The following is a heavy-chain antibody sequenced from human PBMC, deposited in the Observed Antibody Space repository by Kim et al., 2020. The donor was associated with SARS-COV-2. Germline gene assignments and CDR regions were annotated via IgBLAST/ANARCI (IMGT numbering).Heavy chain of an antibody. CDR2: ISAYNGNT. CDR1: GYTFTSYG. D-gene: IGHD6-6*01. Sequence: ASVKVSCKASGYTFTSYGISWVRQAPGQGLEWMGWISAYNGNTNYAQKLKGRVTMTTDTSTSTAYMELRSLRSDDTAVYYCARDGGSRYSSSIDYWGQGTLVTVSS. CDR3: ARDGGSRYSSSIDY. J-gene: IGHJ4*02. V-gene: IGHV1-18*01.